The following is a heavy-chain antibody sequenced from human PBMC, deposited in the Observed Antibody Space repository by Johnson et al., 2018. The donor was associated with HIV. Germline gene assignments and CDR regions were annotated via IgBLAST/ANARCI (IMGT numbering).Heavy chain of an antibody. CDR3: ARDRNIAARQDAFDI. D-gene: IGHD6-6*01. CDR1: GFTFSSYG. CDR2: VTGTGGDT. Sequence: VQLVESGGGLVQPGGSLRLSCAASGFTFSSYGMSWVRQAPGKGLEWVSGVTGTGGDTYYAESVKGRFTISRDNSSNTLYLQMNSLRVEDTAVYYCARDRNIAARQDAFDIWGQGTMVTVSS. J-gene: IGHJ3*02. V-gene: IGHV3-23*04.